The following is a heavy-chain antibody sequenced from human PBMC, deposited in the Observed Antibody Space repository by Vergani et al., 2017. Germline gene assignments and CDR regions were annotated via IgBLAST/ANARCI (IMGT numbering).Heavy chain of an antibody. CDR1: GGSISSYY. CDR2: IYTSGST. Sequence: QVQLQESGPGLVKPSETLSLTCTVSGGSISSYYWSWIRQPAGKGLEWSGRIYTSGSTNYNPSLKSRVTMSVDTSKNQFSLKLSSVTAADTAVYYCARDSRSGSSYWFDPWGQGTLVTVSS. CDR3: ARDSRSGSSYWFDP. J-gene: IGHJ5*02. V-gene: IGHV4-4*07. D-gene: IGHD6-6*01.